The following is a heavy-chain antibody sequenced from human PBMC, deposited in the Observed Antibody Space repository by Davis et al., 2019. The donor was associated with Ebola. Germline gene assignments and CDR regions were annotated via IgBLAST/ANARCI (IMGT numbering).Heavy chain of an antibody. Sequence: GESLKISCAASGFTFSSYWMHWVRQAPGKGLVWVSGISGSGDSTYYADSVKGRFTISRDNSKNTLYLQVNSLRAEDTAVYYCAKGSIAEALFDYWGQGTLVTVSS. CDR3: AKGSIAEALFDY. CDR1: GFTFSSYW. J-gene: IGHJ4*02. V-gene: IGHV3-23*01. D-gene: IGHD6-19*01. CDR2: ISGSGDST.